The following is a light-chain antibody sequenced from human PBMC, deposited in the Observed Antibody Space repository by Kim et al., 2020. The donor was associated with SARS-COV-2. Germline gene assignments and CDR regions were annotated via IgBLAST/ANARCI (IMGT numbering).Light chain of an antibody. CDR3: QVWDSSSDHWV. V-gene: IGLV3-21*04. Sequence: APGKPTRITCGGNNIGSKGVHWYQQKPGQAPVLVIYYDSDRPSGIPERFSGSNSGNTATLTISRVEAGDEADYYCQVWDSSSDHWVFGGGTQLTVL. CDR2: YDS. CDR1: NIGSKG. J-gene: IGLJ3*02.